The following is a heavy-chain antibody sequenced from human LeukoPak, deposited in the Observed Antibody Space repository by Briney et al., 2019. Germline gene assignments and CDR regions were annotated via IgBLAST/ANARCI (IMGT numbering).Heavy chain of an antibody. V-gene: IGHV1-58*02. CDR2: IVVGSGNT. CDR1: GFTFTNSA. D-gene: IGHD1-26*01. CDR3: AADDLTRGY. Sequence: GTSVKVSCRASGFTFTNSAIQWGRQARGQRLECIGWIVVGSGNTNSAQKLKERVTITRDMSTSAAYMELNGLRFEDTAVYYCAADDLTRGYWGQGTLVTVSS. J-gene: IGHJ4*02.